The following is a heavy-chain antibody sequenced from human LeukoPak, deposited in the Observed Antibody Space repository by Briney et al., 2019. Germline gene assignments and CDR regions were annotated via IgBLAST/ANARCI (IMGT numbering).Heavy chain of an antibody. CDR3: ARDQPYDSSGYYYFPRWFDP. CDR2: IIPIFGTA. Sequence: GSSVKVSCKASGGTFSSYAISWVRQAPGQGLEWMGGIIPIFGTANYAQKFQGRVTITADESTSTAYMELSSLRSEDTAVYYCARDQPYDSSGYYYFPRWFDPWGQGTLVTVSS. V-gene: IGHV1-69*01. J-gene: IGHJ5*02. CDR1: GGTFSSYA. D-gene: IGHD3-22*01.